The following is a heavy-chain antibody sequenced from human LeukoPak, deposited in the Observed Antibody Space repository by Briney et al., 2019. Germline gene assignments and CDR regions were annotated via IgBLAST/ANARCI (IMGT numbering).Heavy chain of an antibody. CDR3: ARDDLRSSSAGDY. CDR1: GFTFNNSD. Sequence: GGSLRLSCAASGFTFNNSDMHWVRQAPGKGLEWVAFIWYDGSNKYYTDSVKGRFTVSRDNSKNTVYLQMNSLRAEDTAVYYCARDDLRSSSAGDYWGQGTLVTVSS. D-gene: IGHD6-6*01. CDR2: IWYDGSNK. V-gene: IGHV3-33*01. J-gene: IGHJ4*02.